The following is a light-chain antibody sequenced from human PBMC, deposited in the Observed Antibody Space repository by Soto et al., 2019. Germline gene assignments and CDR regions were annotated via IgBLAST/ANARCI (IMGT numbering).Light chain of an antibody. Sequence: EIVMTQSPATLSVSPGERATLSCRASQSVSSDLAWYQQKPGQAPRLLIFGASTRATGIPARFSGSGSGTEFTLTISSLQSEDSAVYYCQQYSYWPPLTFGGGTKVEIK. J-gene: IGKJ4*01. CDR1: QSVSSD. CDR3: QQYSYWPPLT. CDR2: GAS. V-gene: IGKV3-15*01.